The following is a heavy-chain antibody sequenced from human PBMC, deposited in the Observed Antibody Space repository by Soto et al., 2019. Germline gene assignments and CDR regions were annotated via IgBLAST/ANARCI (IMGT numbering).Heavy chain of an antibody. CDR2: IYYSGST. V-gene: IGHV4-59*08. J-gene: IGHJ4*02. Sequence: PSETLSLTCTVSGGSISGYYWSWIRQPPGKGLEWIGYIYYSGSTNYNPSLKSRVTISVDTSKNQFSLKLSSVTAADTAVYYCARRYGDCFDFWGQGTLVTVS. CDR1: GGSISGYY. CDR3: ARRYGDCFDF. D-gene: IGHD4-17*01.